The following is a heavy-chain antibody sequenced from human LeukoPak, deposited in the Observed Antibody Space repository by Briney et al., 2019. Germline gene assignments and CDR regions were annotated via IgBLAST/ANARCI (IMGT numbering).Heavy chain of an antibody. CDR3: ARDALRVATIADYFDY. V-gene: IGHV3-21*01. CDR1: GFTFSSYS. CDR2: ISSSSSNI. Sequence: GGSLRLSCAASGFTFSSYSMNWVRQAPGKGLEWVPSISSSSSNIYYADSVKGRFTISRDNAKNSLYLQMNSLRAEDTAVYYCARDALRVATIADYFDYWGQGTLVTVSS. J-gene: IGHJ4*02. D-gene: IGHD5-12*01.